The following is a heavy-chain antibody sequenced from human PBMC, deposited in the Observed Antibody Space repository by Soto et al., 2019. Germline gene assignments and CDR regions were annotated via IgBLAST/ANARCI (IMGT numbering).Heavy chain of an antibody. Sequence: QITLKESGPTLVKPTQTLTLTCTFSGFSLSSTRMAVGWIRQPPGKALEWLALIYWDDDKRNSAFLKSRLTITKDTSKNQVVLTMSNMDPVDTARYYCAHIVVAGLGYYFDYWGQGTLVTVSS. D-gene: IGHD6-19*01. J-gene: IGHJ4*02. CDR3: AHIVVAGLGYYFDY. V-gene: IGHV2-5*02. CDR1: GFSLSSTRMA. CDR2: IYWDDDK.